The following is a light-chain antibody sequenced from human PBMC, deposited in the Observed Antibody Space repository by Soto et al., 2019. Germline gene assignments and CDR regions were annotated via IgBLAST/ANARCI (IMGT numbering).Light chain of an antibody. J-gene: IGKJ4*01. V-gene: IGKV3-11*01. CDR3: QQRSNWPLFT. CDR2: DAS. CDR1: QSVSSY. Sequence: EIVLTQSPATLSLSPGERATLSCRASQSVSSYIAWYQQKPGQAPRLLIYDASNRATGIPARFSGSGSGTDFTLTISSLEPEDFAVYYCQQRSNWPLFTFGGGTKVEIK.